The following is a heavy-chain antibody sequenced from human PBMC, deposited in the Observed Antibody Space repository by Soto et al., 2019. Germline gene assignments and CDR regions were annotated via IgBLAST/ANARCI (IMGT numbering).Heavy chain of an antibody. CDR3: ARYGPRASNWFDP. CDR2: IIPIFGTA. CDR1: GGTFSSYA. V-gene: IGHV1-69*13. D-gene: IGHD3-10*01. Sequence: GASVKVSCKASGGTFSSYAISWVRQAPGQGLEWMGGIIPIFGTANYAQKFQGRVTITADESTSTAYMELSSLRSEDTAVYYCARYGPRASNWFDPWGQGTLVTVSS. J-gene: IGHJ5*02.